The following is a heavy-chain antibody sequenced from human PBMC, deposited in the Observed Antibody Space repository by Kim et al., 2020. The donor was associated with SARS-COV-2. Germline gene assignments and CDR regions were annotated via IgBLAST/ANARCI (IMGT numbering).Heavy chain of an antibody. V-gene: IGHV4-59*08. Sequence: SETLSLTCTVSGGSISTYYLSWIRQPPGKGLEWIGYIYYSGSTNYSPSLKSRVTISVDTSKNQFSLKLSAVTAADTAFYYCARHGDTTMNPGDDYFDYWGQGTLVTVSS. J-gene: IGHJ4*02. CDR3: ARHGDTTMNPGDDYFDY. CDR1: GGSISTYY. CDR2: IYYSGST. D-gene: IGHD4-17*01.